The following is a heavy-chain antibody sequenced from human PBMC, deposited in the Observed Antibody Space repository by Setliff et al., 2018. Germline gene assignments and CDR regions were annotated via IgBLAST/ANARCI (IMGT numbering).Heavy chain of an antibody. Sequence: GGSLRLSCVASGFAFSTYGMHWVRQAPGKGLEWISYISGSGSTIYYADSVKGRFTISKDNAKNSLYLQMNNLRAEDDAVYYCARANYYDSSGYYFDYWGQGTLVTVSS. D-gene: IGHD3-22*01. CDR2: ISGSGSTI. J-gene: IGHJ4*02. CDR3: ARANYYDSSGYYFDY. V-gene: IGHV3-48*04. CDR1: GFAFSTYG.